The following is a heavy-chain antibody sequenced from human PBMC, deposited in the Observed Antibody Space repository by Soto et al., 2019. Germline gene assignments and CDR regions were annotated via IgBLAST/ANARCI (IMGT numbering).Heavy chain of an antibody. J-gene: IGHJ6*02. Sequence: GGSLRLSCAASGFTFSSYGMSWVRQAPGKGLEWVSGISGSGGTIYYADSVKGRFTISRDNAKNSLYLQMNSLRAEDTAVYYCARDWFGPAYYYYGMDVWGQGTTVTVSS. CDR2: ISGSGGTI. CDR3: ARDWFGPAYYYYGMDV. V-gene: IGHV3-48*01. CDR1: GFTFSSYG. D-gene: IGHD3-10*01.